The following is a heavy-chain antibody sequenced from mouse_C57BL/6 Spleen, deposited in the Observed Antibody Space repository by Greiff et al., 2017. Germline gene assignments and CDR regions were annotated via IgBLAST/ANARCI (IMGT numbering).Heavy chain of an antibody. CDR3: AREKGYAMDY. Sequence: VQLQQSGAELVKPGASVKISCKASGYAFSSYWMNWVQQRPGKGLEWIGQIYPGDGDTNYNGKFKGKATLTADKSSSTAYMQLSSLTAEDSAVYFCAREKGYAMDYWGQGTSVTVSS. J-gene: IGHJ4*01. CDR1: GYAFSSYW. V-gene: IGHV1-80*01. CDR2: IYPGDGDT.